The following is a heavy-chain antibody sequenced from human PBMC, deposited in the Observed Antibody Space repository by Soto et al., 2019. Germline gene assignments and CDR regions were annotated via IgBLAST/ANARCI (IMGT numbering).Heavy chain of an antibody. CDR3: AREVGHMDV. V-gene: IGHV1-18*04. CDR1: GYTFTTYG. D-gene: IGHD2-2*01. CDR2: VSPYNGDT. J-gene: IGHJ6*02. Sequence: ASVKVSCKAFGYTFTTYGINWVRQAPGQGLERMGWVSPYNGDTTYAQKVQGRVTMTTDTSTRTAYLELRSLRSDDTAVYYCAREVGHMDVWGQGTAVTVSS.